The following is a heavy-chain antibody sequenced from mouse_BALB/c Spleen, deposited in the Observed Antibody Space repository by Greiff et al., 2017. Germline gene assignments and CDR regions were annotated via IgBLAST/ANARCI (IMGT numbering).Heavy chain of an antibody. V-gene: IGHV5-6-5*01. CDR2: ISSGGST. CDR3: ARGGDGTDYYAMDY. D-gene: IGHD2-3*01. J-gene: IGHJ4*01. Sequence: EVMLVESGGGLVKPGGSLKLSCAASGFTFSSYAMSWVRQTPAKRLEWVASISSGGSTYYPDSVKGRFTISRDNARNILYLQMSSLRSEDTAMYYCARGGDGTDYYAMDYWGQGTSVTVSS. CDR1: GFTFSSYA.